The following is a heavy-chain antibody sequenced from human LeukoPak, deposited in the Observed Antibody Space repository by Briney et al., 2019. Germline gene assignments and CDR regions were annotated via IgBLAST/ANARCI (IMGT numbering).Heavy chain of an antibody. Sequence: SETLSLTCTVSGGSISSYYWSWIRQPPGKGLEWIGYIYYSGSTNYNPSLKSRVTISVDTSKNQFSLKLSSVTAADTAVYYCASFNGSQVYYYYGMDVWGQGTTVTVSS. D-gene: IGHD1-26*01. CDR1: GGSISSYY. J-gene: IGHJ6*02. CDR2: IYYSGST. V-gene: IGHV4-59*01. CDR3: ASFNGSQVYYYYGMDV.